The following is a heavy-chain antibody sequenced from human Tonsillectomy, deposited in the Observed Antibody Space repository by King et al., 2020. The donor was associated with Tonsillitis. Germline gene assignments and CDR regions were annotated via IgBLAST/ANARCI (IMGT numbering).Heavy chain of an antibody. CDR2: INSNGGAT. V-gene: IGHV1-46*01. J-gene: IGHJ5*02. CDR3: AIDHSQSESYWWFDP. D-gene: IGHD2-8*02. Sequence: QLVQSGAEVKTPGASVKVSCKTSGYTFIRHYIHWVRQATGQGLEWMGVINSNGGATTYAQKFQGRVTMTSDTSTSTVYMELSSLTSDDTAVYFCAIDHSQSESYWWFDPWGQGTLVTVSS. CDR1: GYTFIRHY.